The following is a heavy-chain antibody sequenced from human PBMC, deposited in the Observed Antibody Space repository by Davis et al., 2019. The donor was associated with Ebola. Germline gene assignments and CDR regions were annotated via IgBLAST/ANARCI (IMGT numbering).Heavy chain of an antibody. CDR3: AKNSHKIAAMANFDY. CDR1: GFIFSSYV. D-gene: IGHD5-18*01. CDR2: LGTSADT. J-gene: IGHJ4*02. V-gene: IGHV3-23*01. Sequence: GESLKISCAASGFIFSSYVMSWVRQAPGKGLEWVSTLGTSADTYYADSVKGRFTISRDNSKNTLYLQMNSLRAEDTAIYYCAKNSHKIAAMANFDYWGQGTLVTVSS.